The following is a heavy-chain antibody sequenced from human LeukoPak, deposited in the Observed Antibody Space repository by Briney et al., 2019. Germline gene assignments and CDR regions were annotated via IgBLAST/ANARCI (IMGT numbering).Heavy chain of an antibody. CDR3: AREDLYGDYEFDY. CDR1: GFTFSSYW. V-gene: IGHV3-74*03. D-gene: IGHD4-17*01. J-gene: IGHJ4*02. Sequence: GGSLRLSCAASGFTFSSYWMHWVRQAPGKGLVWVSGTNTDGSSTMYADSVKGRFTIARDNAKNTLYLQMNSLRAEDTAVYYCAREDLYGDYEFDYWGQGTLVTVSS. CDR2: TNTDGSST.